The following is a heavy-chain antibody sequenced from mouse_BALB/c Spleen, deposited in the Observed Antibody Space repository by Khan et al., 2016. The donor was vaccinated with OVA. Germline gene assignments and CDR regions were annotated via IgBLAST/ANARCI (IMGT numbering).Heavy chain of an antibody. J-gene: IGHJ4*01. CDR2: ITYSGST. CDR3: GRGGNDGAMDY. CDR1: GYSITSDYA. Sequence: EVQLQESGPGLVKPSQSLSLTCTVTGYSITSDYAWNWIRQFPGNQLEWMGYITYSGSTSYNPSLKSRISFTRDTSKNQFFLQLNSVTTEDPATYCCGRGGNDGAMDYWSQGTAVTVSS. D-gene: IGHD2-2*01. V-gene: IGHV3-2*02.